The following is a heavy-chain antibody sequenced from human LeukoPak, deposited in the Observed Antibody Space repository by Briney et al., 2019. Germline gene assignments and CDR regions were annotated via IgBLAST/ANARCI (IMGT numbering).Heavy chain of an antibody. Sequence: SETLSLTCTVSGGSISSYYWSWIRQPPGKGLEWIGYIYYSGSTNYNPSLKSRVTISVDTSKNQFSLKLSSVTAADTAVYYCAATATLTQGVDYWGPGTLVTVSS. CDR3: AATATLTQGVDY. J-gene: IGHJ4*02. CDR2: IYYSGST. V-gene: IGHV4-59*01. CDR1: GGSISSYY. D-gene: IGHD2-15*01.